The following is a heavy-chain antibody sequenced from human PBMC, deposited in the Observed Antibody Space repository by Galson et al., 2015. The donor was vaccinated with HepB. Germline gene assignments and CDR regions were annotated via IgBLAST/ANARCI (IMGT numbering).Heavy chain of an antibody. D-gene: IGHD5-24*01. J-gene: IGHJ4*02. CDR2: ISTTLTTI. V-gene: IGHV3-48*01. Sequence: SLRLSCAASGFTFSSYSMNWVRQAPGKGLEWVSYISTTLTTIYYADSVKGRFTISRDNAKNSLYLQMNSLRAADTAVYYCARGRWLQSSDFKYWGQGTLVTVSS. CDR1: GFTFSSYS. CDR3: ARGRWLQSSDFKY.